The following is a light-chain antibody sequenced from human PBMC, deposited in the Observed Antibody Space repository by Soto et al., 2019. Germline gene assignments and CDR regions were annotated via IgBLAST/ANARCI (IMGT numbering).Light chain of an antibody. CDR1: STDFVSYNR. CDR2: EAS. CDR3: CSYAGSSTFLYV. V-gene: IGLV2-18*02. Sequence: QSVLTQPPSVSGSPGQSVTISCTGTSTDFVSYNRVSWYQQPPGTAPKLIIYEASNRPSGVPDRFSGSKSGNTASLTISGLQAADEADYYCCSYAGSSTFLYVFGTGTKVTVL. J-gene: IGLJ1*01.